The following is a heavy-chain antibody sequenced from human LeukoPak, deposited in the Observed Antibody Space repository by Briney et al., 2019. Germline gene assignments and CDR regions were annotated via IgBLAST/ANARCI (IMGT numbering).Heavy chain of an antibody. J-gene: IGHJ4*02. D-gene: IGHD6-13*01. CDR3: AREANIAAAPYFDY. CDR2: ISSNGGST. CDR1: GFTFSSYA. Sequence: PGGSLRLSCSASGFTFSSYAMHWVRQAPGKGLEYVSAISSNGGSTYYADSVKGRFTISRDNSKNTLYLQMSSLRAEDTAVYYCAREANIAAAPYFDYWGQGTLVTVSS. V-gene: IGHV3-64D*09.